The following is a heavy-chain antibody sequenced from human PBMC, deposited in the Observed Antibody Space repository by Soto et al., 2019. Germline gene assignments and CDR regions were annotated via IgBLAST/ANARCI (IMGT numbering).Heavy chain of an antibody. J-gene: IGHJ4*02. CDR1: CGSVISGSYY. D-gene: IGHD5-12*01. CDR2: IYYIGST. CDR3: ARDAPRDGYNNGFDY. V-gene: IGHV4-61*01. Sequence: TSETLSLTCTVSCGSVISGSYYWSWIRQPPGKGLEWIGYIYYIGSTNYNPSLKIRVTISVDTSKNQFSLKLSSVTAADTAVYYCARDAPRDGYNNGFDYWGRGTLVTVSS.